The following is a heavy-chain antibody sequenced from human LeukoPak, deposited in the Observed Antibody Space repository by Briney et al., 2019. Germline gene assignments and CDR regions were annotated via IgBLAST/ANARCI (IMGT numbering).Heavy chain of an antibody. D-gene: IGHD3/OR15-3a*01. CDR2: IYYSGST. CDR1: GGSISSSSYY. Sequence: SETLSLTCTVSGGSISSSSYYWGWIRQPPGKGLEWIGSIYYSGSTYYNPSLKSRVTISVDTSKDQFSLQLNSVTPEDTAVYYCARGGLISLANTPLGAFDIWGQGTMVSVSS. V-gene: IGHV4-39*07. J-gene: IGHJ3*02. CDR3: ARGGLISLANTPLGAFDI.